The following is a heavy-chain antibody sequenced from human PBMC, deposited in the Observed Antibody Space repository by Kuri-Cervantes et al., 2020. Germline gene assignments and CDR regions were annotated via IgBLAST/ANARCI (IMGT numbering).Heavy chain of an antibody. CDR2: ISSSSSYI. J-gene: IGHJ4*02. V-gene: IGHV3-21*01. CDR3: VTPGTSSWPY. CDR1: GFTFSDYS. Sequence: ETLSLTCAASGFTFSDYSMNWVRQAPGKGLECLSSISSSSSYIYYADSVKGRFTISRDNSKSTLFLQMNSLRVEDTAVYYCVTPGTSSWPYWGQGTLVTVSS. D-gene: IGHD6-13*01.